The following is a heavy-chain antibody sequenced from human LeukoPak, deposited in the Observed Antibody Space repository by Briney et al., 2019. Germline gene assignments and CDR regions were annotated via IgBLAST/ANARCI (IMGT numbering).Heavy chain of an antibody. CDR2: FDPEEGET. J-gene: IGHJ6*03. Sequence: ASVKVSCKVSGYTLIELSMHWVRQAPGKGLEWMGGFDPEEGETIYAQKFQGRVTMTRDMSTSTVYMELSSLRSEDTAVYYCARTITAMVSMDVWGKGTTVTVSS. CDR3: ARTITAMVSMDV. D-gene: IGHD5-18*01. V-gene: IGHV1-24*01. CDR1: GYTLIELS.